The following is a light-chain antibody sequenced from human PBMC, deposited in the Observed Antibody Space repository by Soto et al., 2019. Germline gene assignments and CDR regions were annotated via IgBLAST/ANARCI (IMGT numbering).Light chain of an antibody. J-gene: IGKJ1*01. CDR1: QSISSW. Sequence: DIQMTQSPSTLSVSVGDRVTITCRASQSISSWLTWYQQKPGKAPKLLIYDASTMDSGLPSRFSGSESGRELLLTFTSRQPEDVATYYCQHYNSYSRTFGQGTKVEI. CDR3: QHYNSYSRT. CDR2: DAS. V-gene: IGKV1-5*01.